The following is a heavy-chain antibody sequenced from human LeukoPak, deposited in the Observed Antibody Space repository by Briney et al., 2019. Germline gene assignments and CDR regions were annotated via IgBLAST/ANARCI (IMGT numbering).Heavy chain of an antibody. D-gene: IGHD5-18*01. CDR2: IRYDGSNK. CDR3: ARVVWGWDTAMPTPFDY. V-gene: IGHV3-30*02. CDR1: GFTFSSYG. Sequence: GGPLRLSCAASGFTFSSYGMHWVRQAPGKGLEWVAFIRYDGSNKYYADSEKGRFTISRDNSKNTLYLQMNSLRAEDTAVYYCARVVWGWDTAMPTPFDYWGQGTLVSVSS. J-gene: IGHJ4*02.